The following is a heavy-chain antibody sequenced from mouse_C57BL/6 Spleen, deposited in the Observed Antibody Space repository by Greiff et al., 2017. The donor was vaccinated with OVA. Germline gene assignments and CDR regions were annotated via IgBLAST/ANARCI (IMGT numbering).Heavy chain of an antibody. Sequence: VQLQQSGPELVKPGASVKIPCKASGYTFTDYNMDWVKQSPGKSLEWIGDINPNNGGTIYNQKFKGKATLTVDKSSSTAYMELRSLTSEDTAVYYCARRGFAMDYWGQGTSVTVSS. J-gene: IGHJ4*01. CDR1: GYTFTDYN. CDR2: INPNNGGT. V-gene: IGHV1-18*01. CDR3: ARRGFAMDY.